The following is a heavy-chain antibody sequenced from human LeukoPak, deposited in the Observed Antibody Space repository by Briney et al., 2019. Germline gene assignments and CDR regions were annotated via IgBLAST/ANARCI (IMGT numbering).Heavy chain of an antibody. CDR1: GFSFDDYA. CDR3: AKGIAAERLEALDI. V-gene: IGHV3-9*03. J-gene: IGHJ3*02. CDR2: TSWNSGSR. D-gene: IGHD6-6*01. Sequence: GGSLRLSCSASGFSFDDYAMHWVRQAPGKGLEWVSGTSWNSGSRGYADSVKGRFTISRDNAKNSLYLQMNSLRAEDMALYYCAKGIAAERLEALDIWGQGTMVTVSS.